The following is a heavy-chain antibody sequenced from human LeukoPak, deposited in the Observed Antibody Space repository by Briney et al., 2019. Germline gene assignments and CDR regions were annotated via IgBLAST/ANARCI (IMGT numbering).Heavy chain of an antibody. V-gene: IGHV3-23*01. CDR2: ISGSGGST. D-gene: IGHD3-10*01. Sequence: GGSLRLSCAASGFTFTSYAMSWVRQAPGKGLEWVSAISGSGGSTYYADSVKGRFTISRDNSKNTLYLQMNSLRADDTAVYYCAKGNYGSGPWDYWGQGTLVTVSS. CDR3: AKGNYGSGPWDY. J-gene: IGHJ4*02. CDR1: GFTFTSYA.